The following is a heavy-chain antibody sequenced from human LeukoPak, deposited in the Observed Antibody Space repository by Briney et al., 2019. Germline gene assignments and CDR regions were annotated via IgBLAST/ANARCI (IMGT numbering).Heavy chain of an antibody. CDR2: ISYDGSNK. V-gene: IGHV3-30*04. J-gene: IGHJ4*02. CDR1: GFTFSSYA. Sequence: PGGSLRLSCAASGFTFSSYAMHWVRQAPGKGLEWVAVISYDGSNKYYADSVKGRFTISRDNSKNTLYLQMNSLRAEDTAVYYCARDITGTDYYFDYWGQGTLVTVSS. CDR3: ARDITGTDYYFDY. D-gene: IGHD1-20*01.